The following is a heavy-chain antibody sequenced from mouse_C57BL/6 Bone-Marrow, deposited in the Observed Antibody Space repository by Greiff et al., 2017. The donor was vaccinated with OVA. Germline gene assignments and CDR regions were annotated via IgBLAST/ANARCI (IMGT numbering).Heavy chain of an antibody. D-gene: IGHD2-3*01. Sequence: EVQLQQSGPELVKPGASVKISCKASGYSFTGYYMNWVKQSPEKSLEWIGEINPSTGGTTYNQKFKAKATLTVDKSSSTAYMQLKSLTSEDSAVYYCARGWLLRPWFAYWGQGTLVTVSA. J-gene: IGHJ3*01. CDR3: ARGWLLRPWFAY. CDR2: INPSTGGT. CDR1: GYSFTGYY. V-gene: IGHV1-42*01.